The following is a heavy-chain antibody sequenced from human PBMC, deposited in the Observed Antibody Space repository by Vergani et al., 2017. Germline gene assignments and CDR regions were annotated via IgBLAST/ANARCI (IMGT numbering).Heavy chain of an antibody. J-gene: IGHJ3*02. D-gene: IGHD3-10*01. CDR2: IRSKAYGQTT. Sequence: EGQLVESGGDLVQPGRSLRPSCTASGFTFGFYAMDWFRQAPGQGLGGVGGIRSKAYGQTTIYAASVKGRFTISRDDSKSIAYLQMNNLQTEDTAMYYCVRDQVTMLRGSDALDIWGQGTMVTVSA. V-gene: IGHV3-49*03. CDR1: GFTFGFYA. CDR3: VRDQVTMLRGSDALDI.